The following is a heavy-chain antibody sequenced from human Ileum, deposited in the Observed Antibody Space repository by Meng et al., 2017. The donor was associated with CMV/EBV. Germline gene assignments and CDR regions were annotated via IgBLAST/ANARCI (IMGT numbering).Heavy chain of an antibody. CDR2: INHSGST. J-gene: IGHJ4*02. CDR3: ARGTAYYYDSSGYYYYFDY. D-gene: IGHD3-22*01. V-gene: IGHV4-34*01. CDR1: FSGYY. Sequence: FSGYYWSWSRQPPGKGLEWVGEINHSGSTNYNPSLKSRVTISVDTSKNQFSLKLSSVTAADTAVYYCARGTAYYYDSSGYYYYFDYWGQGTLVTVSS.